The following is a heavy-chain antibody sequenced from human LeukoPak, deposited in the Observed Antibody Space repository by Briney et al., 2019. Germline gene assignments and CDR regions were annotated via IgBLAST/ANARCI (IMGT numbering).Heavy chain of an antibody. CDR2: IIPILGIA. D-gene: IGHD3-22*01. CDR3: ARADYYDRQNDY. J-gene: IGHJ4*02. CDR1: GGTFSSYA. Sequence: ASVKVSCKASGGTFSSYAISWVRQAPGQGPERMGRIIPILGIANYAQKFQGRVTITADKSTSTAYMELSSLRSEDTAVYYCARADYYDRQNDYWGQGTLVTVSS. V-gene: IGHV1-69*04.